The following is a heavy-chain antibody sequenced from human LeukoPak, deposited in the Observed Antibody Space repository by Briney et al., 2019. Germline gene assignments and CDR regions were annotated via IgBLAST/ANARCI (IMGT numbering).Heavy chain of an antibody. CDR1: GFTVSSNY. CDR2: IYSGGST. D-gene: IGHD6-13*01. V-gene: IGHV3-66*02. CDR3: ARQISSSWRDYMDV. J-gene: IGHJ6*03. Sequence: PGGSLRLSCAASGFTVSSNYMSWVRQAPGKGLEWVSVIYSGGSTYYADSVKGRFTISRDNSKNTLYLQMNGLRAEDTAVYYCARQISSSWRDYMDVWAKGPRSPSP.